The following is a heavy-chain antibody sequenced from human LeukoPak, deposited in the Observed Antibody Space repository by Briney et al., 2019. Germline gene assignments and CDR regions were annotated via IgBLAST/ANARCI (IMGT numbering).Heavy chain of an antibody. D-gene: IGHD6-13*01. CDR1: GYTFTSYD. V-gene: IGHV1-8*01. Sequence: GVSVKVSCKASGYTFTSYDINWVRQATGQGLEWMGWMNPNSGNTGYAQKFQGRVTMTRNTSISTAYMELSSLRSEDTAVYYCAREQTQQLDAFDYWGQGTLVTVSS. J-gene: IGHJ4*02. CDR3: AREQTQQLDAFDY. CDR2: MNPNSGNT.